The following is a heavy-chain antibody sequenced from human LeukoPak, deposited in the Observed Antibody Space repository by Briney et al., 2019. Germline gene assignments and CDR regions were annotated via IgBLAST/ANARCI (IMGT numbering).Heavy chain of an antibody. Sequence: GGSLRLSCAASGFIFNNYWMTWVRQAPGKGLAWVANIKQDGSEKYYVDSVKGRFTISRDNVKNLLSLQMSSLRGEDTAVYFCARVNPLLAPGAFDIWGQGTLVTVSS. J-gene: IGHJ4*02. D-gene: IGHD4/OR15-4a*01. CDR3: ARVNPLLAPGAFDI. CDR1: GFIFNNYW. V-gene: IGHV3-7*01. CDR2: IKQDGSEK.